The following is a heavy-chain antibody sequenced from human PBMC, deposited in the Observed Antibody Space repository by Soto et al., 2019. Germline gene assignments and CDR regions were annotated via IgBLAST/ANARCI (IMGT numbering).Heavy chain of an antibody. J-gene: IGHJ5*02. CDR1: GGSISSGGYY. V-gene: IGHV4-30-4*01. Sequence: SETLSLTCAVSGGSISSGGYYWSWIRQPPGKGLEWIGYIYYSGSTYYNPSLKSRVTISVDTSKNQFSLKLSSVTAADTAVYYCARERPDGSRLDPWGQGTLVTVSS. D-gene: IGHD6-13*01. CDR2: IYYSGST. CDR3: ARERPDGSRLDP.